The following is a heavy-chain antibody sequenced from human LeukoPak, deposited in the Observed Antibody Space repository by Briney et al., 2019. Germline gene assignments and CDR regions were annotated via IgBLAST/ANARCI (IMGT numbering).Heavy chain of an antibody. CDR1: GFTFSSNY. Sequence: GGSLRLSCAASGFTFSSNYMSWVRQAPGKGLEWVSLIYRGGSTYYADSVKGRFTISRDNSKNTLYLQMNSLRVEDTAVYYCARHRAYTYGAYDYWGQGTLVTVSS. D-gene: IGHD5-18*01. J-gene: IGHJ4*02. V-gene: IGHV3-53*01. CDR3: ARHRAYTYGAYDY. CDR2: IYRGGST.